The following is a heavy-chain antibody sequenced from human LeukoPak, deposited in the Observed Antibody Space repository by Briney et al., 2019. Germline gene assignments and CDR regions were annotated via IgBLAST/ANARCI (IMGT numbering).Heavy chain of an antibody. V-gene: IGHV3-23*01. CDR2: IIGSGGST. CDR1: GFTFSSYA. CDR3: ANAPMVRGVIES. D-gene: IGHD3-10*01. Sequence: GGSLRLSCAASGFTFSSYAMSWVRQAPGKGLEWVSAIIGSGGSTYYADSVKGRFTISRDNSKNTLYLQMNSLRAEDTAVYYCANAPMVRGVIESWGQGTLVTVSS. J-gene: IGHJ5*02.